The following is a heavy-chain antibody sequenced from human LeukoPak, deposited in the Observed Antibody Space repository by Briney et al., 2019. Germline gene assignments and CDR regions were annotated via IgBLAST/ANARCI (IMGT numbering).Heavy chain of an antibody. J-gene: IGHJ4*02. CDR3: ASRGGIHSSSWYRPNYYFDY. V-gene: IGHV1-2*02. CDR2: INPNSGGT. D-gene: IGHD6-13*01. CDR1: GYTFTGYY. Sequence: ASVKVSCKASGYTFTGYYMHWVRQAPGQGPEWMGWINPNSGGTNYAQKFQGRVTMTRDTSISTAYMELSRLRSDDTAVYYCASRGGIHSSSWYRPNYYFDYWGQGTLVTVSS.